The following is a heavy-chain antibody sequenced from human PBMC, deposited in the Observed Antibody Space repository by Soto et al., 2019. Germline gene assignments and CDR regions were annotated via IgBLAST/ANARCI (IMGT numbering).Heavy chain of an antibody. V-gene: IGHV3-11*01. J-gene: IGHJ6*03. CDR2: ISSSATII. CDR3: ARAVKQWLVGGDYYYYYMDV. CDR1: GFTLSDYY. D-gene: IGHD6-19*01. Sequence: QVQLVESGGGLVKPGGSLRLSCEASGFTLSDYYMTWIRQAPGKGLEWISYISSSATIIYYADSVKGRFTISRDNAKTSLYLQMNSLRADDTAVYYCARAVKQWLVGGDYYYYYMDVWGKGTTVTFSS.